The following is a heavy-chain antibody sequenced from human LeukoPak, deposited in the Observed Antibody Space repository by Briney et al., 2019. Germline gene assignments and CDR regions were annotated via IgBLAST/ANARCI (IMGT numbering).Heavy chain of an antibody. CDR3: ARDSGLGWFGELTFDY. D-gene: IGHD3-10*01. J-gene: IGHJ4*02. CDR2: IIPIFVTA. Sequence: ASVKVSCKASGGTFSSYAISWVRQAPGQGLEWMGRIIPIFVTANYAQKFQGRVTITTDESTSTAYMELSSLRSEGTAVYYCARDSGLGWFGELTFDYWGQGTLVTVSS. CDR1: GGTFSSYA. V-gene: IGHV1-69*05.